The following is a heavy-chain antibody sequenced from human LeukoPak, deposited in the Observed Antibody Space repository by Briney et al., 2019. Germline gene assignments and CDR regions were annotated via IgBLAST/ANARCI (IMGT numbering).Heavy chain of an antibody. CDR3: AKDRSKRASNWFDP. V-gene: IGHV3-23*01. CDR1: GFTFSSYA. J-gene: IGHJ5*02. Sequence: PGGSLRLSCAASGFTFSSYAMSWVRQAPGKGLEGVSAISGSGGSTYYADSVKGRFTISRDNSKNPLYLQMHSLRAEDTAVYYCAKDRSKRASNWFDPWGQGTLVTVSS. CDR2: ISGSGGST.